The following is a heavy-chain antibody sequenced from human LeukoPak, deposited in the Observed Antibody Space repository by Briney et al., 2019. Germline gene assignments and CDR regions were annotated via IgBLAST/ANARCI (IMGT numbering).Heavy chain of an antibody. CDR3: ARDRLGARYHECVDY. J-gene: IGHJ4*02. V-gene: IGHV3-30-3*01. CDR1: GFTFSSYA. CDR2: ISYDGSNK. D-gene: IGHD7-27*01. Sequence: GGSLRLSCAASGFTFSSYAMHWVRQAPGKGLEWVAVISYDGSNKYYADSVKGRFTISRDNSKNTLYLQMNSLRAEDTAVYYCARDRLGARYHECVDYWGQGTLVTVSS.